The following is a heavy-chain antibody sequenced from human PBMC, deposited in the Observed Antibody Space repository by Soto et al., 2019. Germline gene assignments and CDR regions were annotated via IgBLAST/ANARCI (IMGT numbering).Heavy chain of an antibody. D-gene: IGHD2-15*01. Sequence: QLQLQESGPGLVKPSETLSLTCTVSGGSISSSSYYWGWIRQPPGQGLEWIGSIYYSGSNYYNPSLKSRVTISVNTSNNQFSLKLSSVTAADTAVYYCARHFRFWVAATPRLEHFQHWGQGTLVTVSS. V-gene: IGHV4-39*01. CDR1: GGSISSSSYY. CDR2: IYYSGSN. J-gene: IGHJ1*01. CDR3: ARHFRFWVAATPRLEHFQH.